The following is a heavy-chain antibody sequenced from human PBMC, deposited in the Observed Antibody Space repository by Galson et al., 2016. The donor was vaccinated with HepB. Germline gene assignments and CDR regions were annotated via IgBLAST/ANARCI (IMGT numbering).Heavy chain of an antibody. D-gene: IGHD4-23*01. V-gene: IGHV3-53*01. Sequence: SLRLSCAVSGFSVSRNYMSWVRQAPGKGLEWVSLIYSAGSTSYSDSVKGRFTISRDNSKNTAYLQMNSLRAEDTAVYYCSPGNSVVRGYWGQGTLVTVAS. CDR3: SPGNSVVRGY. CDR2: IYSAGST. CDR1: GFSVSRNY. J-gene: IGHJ4*02.